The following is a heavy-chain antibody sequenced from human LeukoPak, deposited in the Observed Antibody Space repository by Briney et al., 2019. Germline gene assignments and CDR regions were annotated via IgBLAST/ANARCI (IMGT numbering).Heavy chain of an antibody. CDR3: ARTVAAAGTFDY. CDR1: GFTFGDYP. D-gene: IGHD6-13*01. Sequence: GGSLRLSCTASGFTFGDYPMSWVRQAPGKGLEWVGFIRGKTYGGTTEYAASVKGRFTISRDDSQSIAYLQMNSLQTEDTAVYYCARTVAAAGTFDYWGQGTLVTVSS. CDR2: IRGKTYGGTT. V-gene: IGHV3-49*04. J-gene: IGHJ4*02.